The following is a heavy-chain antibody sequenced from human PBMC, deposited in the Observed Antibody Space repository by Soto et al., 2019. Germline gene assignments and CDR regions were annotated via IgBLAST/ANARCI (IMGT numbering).Heavy chain of an antibody. J-gene: IGHJ6*02. Sequence: SEPLSLTCTASGGSISSSSYYWGWIRQPPGKGLEWIGSIYYSGSTYYNPSLKSRVTISVDTSKNQFSLKLSSVTAADTAVYYCARLTVQDGYYYYGMDVWGQGTTVTVSS. CDR3: ARLTVQDGYYYYGMDV. V-gene: IGHV4-39*01. CDR1: GGSISSSSYY. CDR2: IYYSGST. D-gene: IGHD4-4*01.